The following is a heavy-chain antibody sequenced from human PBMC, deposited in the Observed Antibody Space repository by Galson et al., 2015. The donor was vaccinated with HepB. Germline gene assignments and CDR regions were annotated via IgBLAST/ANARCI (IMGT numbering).Heavy chain of an antibody. CDR1: GFTFNSYG. Sequence: SLRLSCAASGFTFNSYGMHWVRQAPGKGLEWVAVIRYDGSNEYYADSVKGRFTISRDNSKNTLYLQMNSLTAEDTAVYYCAKGPRDSRTYYYHYWGQGTLVTVSS. V-gene: IGHV3-30*02. J-gene: IGHJ4*02. CDR2: IRYDGSNE. D-gene: IGHD3-22*01. CDR3: AKGPRDSRTYYYHY.